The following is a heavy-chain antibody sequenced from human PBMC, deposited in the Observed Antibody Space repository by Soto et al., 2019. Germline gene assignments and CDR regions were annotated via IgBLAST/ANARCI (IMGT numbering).Heavy chain of an antibody. J-gene: IGHJ6*02. Sequence: LGESLKISCKGSGYSFTSYWISWVRQMPGKGLEWMGRIDPSDSYTNYSPSFQGHVTISADKSISTAYLQWSSLKASDTAMYYCARGFWSGYLYYYYYGMDVWGQGTTVTVSS. V-gene: IGHV5-10-1*01. D-gene: IGHD3-3*01. CDR3: ARGFWSGYLYYYYYGMDV. CDR2: IDPSDSYT. CDR1: GYSFTSYW.